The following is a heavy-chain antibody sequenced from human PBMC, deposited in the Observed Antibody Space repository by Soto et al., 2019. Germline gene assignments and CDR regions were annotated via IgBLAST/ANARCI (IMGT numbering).Heavy chain of an antibody. CDR1: GGSISSGVYY. Sequence: QVQLQESGPGLVKPSQTLSLTCTVSGGSISSGVYYWSWIRQHPGKGLEWIGYIYYSGSTYYNPPLQGRVTMAVDTSKRPFSLKLSYVTADDTAVYYCARVLQGQLWWDWFDPWGQGTLVTVSS. CDR2: IYYSGST. J-gene: IGHJ5*02. CDR3: ARVLQGQLWWDWFDP. V-gene: IGHV4-31*03. D-gene: IGHD5-18*01.